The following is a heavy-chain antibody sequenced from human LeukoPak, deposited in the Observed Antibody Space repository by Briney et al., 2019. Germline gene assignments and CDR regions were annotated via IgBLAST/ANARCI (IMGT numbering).Heavy chain of an antibody. CDR2: ISAYNGNT. CDR3: ARDRDTGTLDY. J-gene: IGHJ4*02. V-gene: IGHV1-18*01. Sequence: GASVKVSCKASGYTFVNNGVTWVRQAPGQGLEWMGWISAYNGNTNYAQKFQGRITMATDTSTSTAYMELRSLRSDDTAVYYCARDRDTGTLDYWGQGTLVTVSS. CDR1: GYTFVNNG. D-gene: IGHD4-17*01.